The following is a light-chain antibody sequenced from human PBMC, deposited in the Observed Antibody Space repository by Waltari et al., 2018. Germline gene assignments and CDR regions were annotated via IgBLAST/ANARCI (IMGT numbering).Light chain of an antibody. V-gene: IGKV1-12*01. Sequence: DIQMTQSPSSVSASVGDRGTLTCRASQDIGVWLAWYQQQPGKAPKLLIYTASNLQSGVPSRFSARGSGTEFTLTISSLQPEDCATYYCQQTKSFPPTFGQGANVEL. CDR1: QDIGVW. J-gene: IGKJ1*01. CDR2: TAS. CDR3: QQTKSFPPT.